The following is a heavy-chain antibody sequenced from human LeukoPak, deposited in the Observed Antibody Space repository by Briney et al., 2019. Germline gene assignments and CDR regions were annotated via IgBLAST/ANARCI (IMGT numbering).Heavy chain of an antibody. D-gene: IGHD5-18*01. CDR3: AREESGYSYGYH. J-gene: IGHJ5*02. CDR2: IYTSGST. V-gene: IGHV4-61*02. Sequence: ASQTLSLTCTVSGGSISSGSYYWSWIRQPAGKGLEWIGRIYTSGSTNYNPSLKSRVTISVDTSKNQFSLKLSSVTAADTAVYYCAREESGYSYGYHWGQGTLVTVSS. CDR1: GGSISSGSYY.